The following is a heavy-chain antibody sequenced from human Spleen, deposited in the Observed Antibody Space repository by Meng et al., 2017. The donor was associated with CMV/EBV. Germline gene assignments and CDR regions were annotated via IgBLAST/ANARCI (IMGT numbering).Heavy chain of an antibody. Sequence: CTVSSCSVSCGGYYWSWIRQPPGTGLEWIEYISYSGSTNYNSSLTRRVTITIDTYKNQFSLKLRYVTAADTAVYYCARAVRSSHFDYWGQGTLVTVSS. D-gene: IGHD4-17*01. V-gene: IGHV4-61*08. CDR1: SCSVSCGGYY. CDR3: ARAVRSSHFDY. CDR2: ISYSGST. J-gene: IGHJ4*02.